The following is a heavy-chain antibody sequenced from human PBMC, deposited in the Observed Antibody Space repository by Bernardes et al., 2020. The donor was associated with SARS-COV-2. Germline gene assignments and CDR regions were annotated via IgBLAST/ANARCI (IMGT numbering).Heavy chain of an antibody. Sequence: SETLSLTCAVSGDSVSSYGWWSWVRQPPGEGLEWIGETSHTGGTKYSPSLKSRVTISVDWSKNQLSLTPRSVIAADTAVYYCARHAGNHFDYWGQGALVTVSS. CDR1: GDSVSSYGW. CDR3: ARHAGNHFDY. CDR2: TSHTGGT. J-gene: IGHJ4*02. D-gene: IGHD6-13*01. V-gene: IGHV4-4*02.